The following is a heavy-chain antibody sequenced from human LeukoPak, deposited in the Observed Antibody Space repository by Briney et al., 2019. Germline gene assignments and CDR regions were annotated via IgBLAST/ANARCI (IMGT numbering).Heavy chain of an antibody. CDR3: AREVLGDPWTYMDV. D-gene: IGHD4-17*01. J-gene: IGHJ6*03. Sequence: ASVKVSCKASGYTFTSYGISWVRQAPGQGLEWMGWISAYNGNTNYAQKLQGRVTMTTDTSTSTAYMELRSLRSDDTAVYYCAREVLGDPWTYMDVWGKGTTVTVSS. CDR2: ISAYNGNT. CDR1: GYTFTSYG. V-gene: IGHV1-18*01.